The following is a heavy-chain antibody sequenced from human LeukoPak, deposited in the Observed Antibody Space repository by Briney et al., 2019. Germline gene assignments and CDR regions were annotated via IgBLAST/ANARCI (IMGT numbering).Heavy chain of an antibody. CDR3: ARPSRTGSGWDAFDI. CDR2: IYYSGST. J-gene: IGHJ3*02. CDR1: GGSISNYY. V-gene: IGHV4-59*08. D-gene: IGHD3-22*01. Sequence: SETLSLTCTVSGGSISNYYWSWIRQPPGKELEWIGYIYYSGSTNYNPSLTGRVTISVDTSKNQFSPNLSSVTAADTAMYYCARPSRTGSGWDAFDIWGQGTMVTVSS.